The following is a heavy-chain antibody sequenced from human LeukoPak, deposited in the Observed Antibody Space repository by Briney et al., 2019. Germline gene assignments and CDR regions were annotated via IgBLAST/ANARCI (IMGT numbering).Heavy chain of an antibody. CDR1: GFTVSSNY. V-gene: IGHV3-66*01. CDR3: ARGTYYDILTGYGPFDY. D-gene: IGHD3-9*01. CDR2: IYSGGST. J-gene: IGHJ4*02. Sequence: GGSLRLSCAASGFTVSSNYMSWVRQAPGKGLEWVSVIYSGGSTYYADSVKGRFTISRDNSKNTLCLQMNSLRAEDTAVYYCARGTYYDILTGYGPFDYWGQGTLVTVSS.